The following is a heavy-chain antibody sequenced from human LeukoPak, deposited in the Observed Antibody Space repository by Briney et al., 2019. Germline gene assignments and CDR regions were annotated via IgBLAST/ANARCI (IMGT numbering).Heavy chain of an antibody. CDR3: AKGFAYCGGDCYPPDYMDV. V-gene: IGHV3-23*01. CDR2: ISGSGGST. D-gene: IGHD2-21*02. J-gene: IGHJ6*03. CDR1: GFTFSSYA. Sequence: GGSLRLSCAASGFTFSSYAMSWVRQAPGKGLEWVSAISGSGGSTYYADSVKGRFTISRDNSKNTLYLQMNSLRAEDTAVYYCAKGFAYCGGDCYPPDYMDVGGKGTTVTVSS.